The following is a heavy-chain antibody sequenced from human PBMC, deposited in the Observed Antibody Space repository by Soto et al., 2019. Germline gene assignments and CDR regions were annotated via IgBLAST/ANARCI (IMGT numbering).Heavy chain of an antibody. D-gene: IGHD6-19*01. CDR3: AKDSVACIFKYYFDY. Sequence: EVQLLESGGGLVQPGGSLRLSCAASGFTFSSYAMSWVRQAPGKGLEWVSAISGSGGSTYYADSVKGRFTISRDNSKNTLYLQMKSLRAEETAVYYCAKDSVACIFKYYFDYWGQGTLVTVSS. CDR1: GFTFSSYA. J-gene: IGHJ4*02. CDR2: ISGSGGST. V-gene: IGHV3-23*01.